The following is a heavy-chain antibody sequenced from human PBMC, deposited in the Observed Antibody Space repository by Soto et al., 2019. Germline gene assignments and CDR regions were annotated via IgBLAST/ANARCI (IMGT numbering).Heavy chain of an antibody. CDR3: AKEGADCGGDCPFDY. CDR1: GFTFSSYG. Sequence: GGSLRLSCAASGFTFSSYGMHWVRQAPGKGLEWVAVISYDGSSKYYADSVKGRFTISRDNSKNTLYLQMNSLRAEDTAVYYCAKEGADCGGDCPFDYWGQGTLVTVSS. J-gene: IGHJ4*02. CDR2: ISYDGSSK. D-gene: IGHD2-21*02. V-gene: IGHV3-30*18.